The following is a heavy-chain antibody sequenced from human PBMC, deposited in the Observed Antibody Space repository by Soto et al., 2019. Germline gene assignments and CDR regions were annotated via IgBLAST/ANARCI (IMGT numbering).Heavy chain of an antibody. V-gene: IGHV1-18*01. CDR1: GYTFTSYG. J-gene: IGHJ4*02. CDR2: ISANNGNT. D-gene: IGHD1-26*01. Sequence: QVQLVQSGAEVKKPGASVKVSCKASGYTFTSYGISWVRQAPGQGLEWMGWISANNGNTNYAQKLHGRVTMTTDTSTSTAYVERRSLRSDDTAVYYWARDRGSSALDYWGQGTLVTVSS. CDR3: ARDRGSSALDY.